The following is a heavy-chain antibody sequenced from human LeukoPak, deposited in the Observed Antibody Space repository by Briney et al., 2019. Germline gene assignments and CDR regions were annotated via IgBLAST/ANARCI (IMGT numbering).Heavy chain of an antibody. CDR3: AKAGLYDFWSGYYNGFFDY. CDR2: ISYDGSNK. V-gene: IGHV3-30*18. Sequence: GRCLRLSCAASGFTFSSYGMHWVRQAPGKGLEWVAVISYDGSNKYYADSVKGRFTISRDNSKNTLYLQMNSLRAEDTAVYYCAKAGLYDFWSGYYNGFFDYWGQGTLVTVSS. D-gene: IGHD3-3*01. J-gene: IGHJ4*02. CDR1: GFTFSSYG.